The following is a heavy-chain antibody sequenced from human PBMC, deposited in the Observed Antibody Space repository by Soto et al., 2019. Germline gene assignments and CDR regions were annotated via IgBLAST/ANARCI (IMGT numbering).Heavy chain of an antibody. D-gene: IGHD6-13*01. CDR3: ARGYSSSWATYYYYYGMDV. J-gene: IGHJ6*02. CDR1: GGTFSSYT. V-gene: IGHV1-8*02. Sequence: ASVKVSCKASGGTFSSYTINWVRQATGQGLEWMGWMNPNSGNTGYAQKFQGRVTMTRNTSISTAYMELSSLRSDDTAVYYCARGYSSSWATYYYYYGMDVWGQGTTVTVSS. CDR2: MNPNSGNT.